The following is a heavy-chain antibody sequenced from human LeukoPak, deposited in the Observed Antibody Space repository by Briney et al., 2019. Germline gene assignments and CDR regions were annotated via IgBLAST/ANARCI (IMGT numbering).Heavy chain of an antibody. CDR3: AKDSAVLLWFGEFSY. CDR2: ISGSGGST. J-gene: IGHJ4*02. D-gene: IGHD3-10*01. Sequence: PGRSLRLSCAASGFTFSSYAMHWVRQAPGKGLEWVSAISGSGGSTYYADSVKGRFTISRDNSKNTLYLQMNSLRAEDTAVYYCAKDSAVLLWFGEFSYWGQGTLVTVSS. CDR1: GFTFSSYA. V-gene: IGHV3-23*01.